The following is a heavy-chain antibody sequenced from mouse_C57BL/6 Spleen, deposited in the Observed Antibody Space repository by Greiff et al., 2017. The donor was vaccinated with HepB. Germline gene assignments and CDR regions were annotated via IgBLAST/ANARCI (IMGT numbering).Heavy chain of an antibody. Sequence: QVQLKQSGPELVKPGASVKISCKASGYAFSSSWMNWVKQRPGKGLEWIGRIYPGDGDTNYNGKFKGKATLTADKSSSTAYMQLSSLTSEDSAVYFCARSFYYGNAMDYWGQGTSVTVSS. CDR1: GYAFSSSW. V-gene: IGHV1-82*01. CDR3: ARSFYYGNAMDY. D-gene: IGHD2-1*01. CDR2: IYPGDGDT. J-gene: IGHJ4*01.